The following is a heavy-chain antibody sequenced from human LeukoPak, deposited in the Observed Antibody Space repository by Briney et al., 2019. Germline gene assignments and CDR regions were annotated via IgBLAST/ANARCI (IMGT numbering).Heavy chain of an antibody. CDR1: GFTLSTYS. V-gene: IGHV3-21*04. D-gene: IGHD1-26*01. CDR2: MTNSRSY. J-gene: IGHJ4*02. Sequence: GGSLRLSCTVSGFTLSTYSLNWVRRAPGKGLEWVSLMTNSRSYYADSVKGRFTISRDNAKNTLYLQMNSLRAEDTAVYYCAKGGSYYSYYFDYWGQGTLVTVSS. CDR3: AKGGSYYSYYFDY.